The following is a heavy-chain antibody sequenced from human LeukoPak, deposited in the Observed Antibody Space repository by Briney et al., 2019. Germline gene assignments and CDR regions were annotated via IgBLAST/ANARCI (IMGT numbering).Heavy chain of an antibody. CDR1: GYTFTRFF. J-gene: IGHJ1*01. CDR2: IKVSGGAT. CDR3: AREGAPSQSPASEYLQP. Sequence: ASVNISCKASGYTFTRFFMYWVRQAPGQGPEWMGRIKVSGGATDYAQKFQARVTMTSDTSTNTVYMEMSNLRSDDTAVYYCAREGAPSQSPASEYLQPWGQGTLVIVSA. D-gene: IGHD2-2*01. V-gene: IGHV1-46*01.